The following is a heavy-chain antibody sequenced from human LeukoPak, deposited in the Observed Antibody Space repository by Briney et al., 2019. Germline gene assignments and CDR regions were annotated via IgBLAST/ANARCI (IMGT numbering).Heavy chain of an antibody. J-gene: IGHJ4*02. CDR3: ARYINGAFDY. CDR1: GYTFANYG. Sequence: ASVKVSCKASGYTFANYGVHWVRHAPGQRLEWMGWINGGNGYIKYSQKFQGRVTVTGDTSASTAYMGLSSLRSEDTAVYYCARYINGAFDYWGQGTLVTVSS. D-gene: IGHD2-8*01. CDR2: INGGNGYI. V-gene: IGHV1-3*01.